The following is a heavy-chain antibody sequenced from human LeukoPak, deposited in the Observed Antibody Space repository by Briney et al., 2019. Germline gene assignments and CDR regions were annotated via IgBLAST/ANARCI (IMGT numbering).Heavy chain of an antibody. CDR3: ATAVGASPDFDY. CDR1: GYTFTSYA. J-gene: IGHJ4*02. D-gene: IGHD1-26*01. V-gene: IGHV1-3*03. Sequence: GASVKVSCKASGYTFTSYAMHWVRQAPGQRLEWMGWINAGNGNTKYSQEFEGRVTITRDTSASTAYMEMSRLRSEDMAVYYCATAVGASPDFDYWGQGTLVTVSS. CDR2: INAGNGNT.